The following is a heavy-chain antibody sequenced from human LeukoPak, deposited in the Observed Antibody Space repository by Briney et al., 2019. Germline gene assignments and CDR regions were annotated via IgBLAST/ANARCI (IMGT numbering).Heavy chain of an antibody. Sequence: ASVKVSCKASGYTFTSYYMHWVRQAPGQGLEWMGIINPSGGSTSYAQKFQGRVTMTRDTSTSKVYMELSSLRSEDTAVYYCARAGRSYDSSGYDHLFDYWGQGTLVTVSS. V-gene: IGHV1-46*01. D-gene: IGHD3-22*01. CDR3: ARAGRSYDSSGYDHLFDY. CDR1: GYTFTSYY. CDR2: INPSGGST. J-gene: IGHJ4*02.